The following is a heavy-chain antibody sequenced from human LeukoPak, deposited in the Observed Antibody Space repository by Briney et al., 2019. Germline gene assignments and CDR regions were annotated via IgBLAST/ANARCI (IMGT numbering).Heavy chain of an antibody. V-gene: IGHV4-59*12. Sequence: NXIXXXXGXXXXXXXSFSYSASTNYNPSLKSRVTISIDTSKNRFSLKVSSVIAADTAMYYCARGGSRSYTSSTLDYWGQGTLVTVSS. CDR2: FSYSAST. D-gene: IGHD6-6*01. CDR3: ARGGSRSYTSSTLDY. J-gene: IGHJ4*02.